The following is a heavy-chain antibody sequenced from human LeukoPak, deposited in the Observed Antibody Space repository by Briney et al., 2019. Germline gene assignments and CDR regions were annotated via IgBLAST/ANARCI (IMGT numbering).Heavy chain of an antibody. CDR1: GGSISDYY. J-gene: IGHJ5*01. CDR3: AGGMRGSAKVWFDS. CDR2: VHYSGTT. D-gene: IGHD3-10*01. Sequence: RPSETLSLTCTVSGGSISDYYWNWIRQPPGKGLEWVAYVHYSGTTKYNPSLQSRVTTAVDMSKKEVSLRLDSVTAADTAVYYCAGGMRGSAKVWFDSWGQGVQVIVSS. V-gene: IGHV4-59*12.